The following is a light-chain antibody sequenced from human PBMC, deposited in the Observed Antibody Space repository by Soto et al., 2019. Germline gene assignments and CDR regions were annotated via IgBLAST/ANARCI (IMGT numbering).Light chain of an antibody. CDR2: GAS. V-gene: IGKV3-15*01. J-gene: IGKJ2*01. CDR3: QQYNNWPSYT. Sequence: EIVMTQSPATLSVSPGKRATLSCRASQSISANLAWYQHKPGQAPRLLIYGASTRATGIPARFSGSGSGTEFTLTISSLQSEDLAVYYCQQYNNWPSYTFGQGTKLEIK. CDR1: QSISAN.